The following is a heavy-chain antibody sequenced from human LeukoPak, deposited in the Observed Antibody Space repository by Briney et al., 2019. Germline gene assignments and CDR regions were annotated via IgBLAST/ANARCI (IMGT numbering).Heavy chain of an antibody. D-gene: IGHD2-21*01. CDR3: ARCARQTVGFPLIATPYYFDY. V-gene: IGHV1-69*06. CDR1: GDTFSSYA. J-gene: IGHJ4*02. CDR2: IIPIFGTA. Sequence: ASVTVSCKASGDTFSSYAISWVRQAPGQGLEWMGGIIPIFGTANYAQKFQGRVTITADKSTSTAYMELSSLRSEDTAVYYCARCARQTVGFPLIATPYYFDYWGQGTLVTVCS.